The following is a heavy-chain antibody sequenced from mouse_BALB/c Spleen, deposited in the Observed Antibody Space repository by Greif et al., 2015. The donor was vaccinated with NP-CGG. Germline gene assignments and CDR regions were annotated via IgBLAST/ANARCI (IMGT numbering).Heavy chain of an antibody. D-gene: IGHD1-3*01. CDR1: GFAFSSYD. J-gene: IGHJ3*01. Sequence: EVKLVESGGGLVKPGGSLKLSGAASGFAFSSYDMSWVRQTPEKRLEWVAYTSSGGGSTYYPDTVKGRFTISRDNAKNTLYLQMSSLKSEDTAMYYCADKWAYWGQGTLVTVSA. CDR3: ADKWAY. CDR2: TSSGGGST. V-gene: IGHV5-12-1*01.